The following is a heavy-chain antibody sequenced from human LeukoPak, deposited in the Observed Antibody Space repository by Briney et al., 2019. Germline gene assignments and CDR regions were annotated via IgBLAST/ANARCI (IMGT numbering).Heavy chain of an antibody. V-gene: IGHV1-3*01. D-gene: IGHD3-10*01. Sequence: ASVKVSCKASGYIFTTHAMHWLRQAPGQRPEWMGWINAGSGYTKYSQKFQGRVTISRDTSASTVYMELRSLGSEDTAVYYCARASSGSLSAWFGELFDWYDPWGQGTLVTVSS. CDR1: GYIFTTHA. J-gene: IGHJ5*02. CDR3: ARASSGSLSAWFGELFDWYDP. CDR2: INAGSGYT.